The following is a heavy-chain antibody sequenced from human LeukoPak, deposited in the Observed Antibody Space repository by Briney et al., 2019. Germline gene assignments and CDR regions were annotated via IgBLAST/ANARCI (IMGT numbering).Heavy chain of an antibody. CDR2: ISWNSGSI. V-gene: IGHV3-9*01. CDR1: GFTFDDYA. D-gene: IGHD6-13*01. Sequence: GGSLRLSCAASGFTFDDYAMHWVRQAPGKGLEWVSGISWNSGSIGYADSVKGRFTISRDNAKNSLYLQMNSLRAEDTALYYCAKDRLEGQLLASAFDIWGQGTMVTVSS. J-gene: IGHJ3*02. CDR3: AKDRLEGQLLASAFDI.